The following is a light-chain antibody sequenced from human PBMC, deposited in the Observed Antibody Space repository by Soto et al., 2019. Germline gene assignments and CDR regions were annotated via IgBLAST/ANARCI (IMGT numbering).Light chain of an antibody. CDR1: QSISSW. Sequence: DIQMTQSPSTVSSSVGDRFTITVLASQSISSWLAWYQQKPGKAPKLLIYKASSLESGVPSRFSGSGSGTEFTLTISSLQPDDFATYYCQQYNSYWTFGQGTKVDIK. V-gene: IGKV1-5*03. CDR3: QQYNSYWT. J-gene: IGKJ1*01. CDR2: KAS.